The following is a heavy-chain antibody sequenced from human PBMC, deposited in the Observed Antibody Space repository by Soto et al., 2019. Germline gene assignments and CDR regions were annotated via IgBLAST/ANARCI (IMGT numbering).Heavy chain of an antibody. CDR2: ISWNSGSI. CDR3: AKDIRQWLAGGMDY. CDR1: GFTVDDYA. D-gene: IGHD6-19*01. Sequence: EVQLVESGGGLVQPGRSLRLSCAASGFTVDDYAMHWVRQAPGKGLEWVSGISWNSGSIGYADSVKGRFTISRDNAKNSLYLQMNRLRAEDTALYYCAKDIRQWLAGGMDYWGQGTLVTVSS. J-gene: IGHJ4*02. V-gene: IGHV3-9*01.